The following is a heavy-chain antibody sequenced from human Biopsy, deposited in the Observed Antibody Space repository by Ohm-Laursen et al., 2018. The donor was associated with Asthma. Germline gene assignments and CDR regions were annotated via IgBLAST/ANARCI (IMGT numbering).Heavy chain of an antibody. CDR3: ARGYSGTDRIVYYYSGLEV. V-gene: IGHV1-69*13. CDR2: LIPVLGTP. CDR1: GGSFSNFA. Sequence: GASVKVSCKASGGSFSNFAISWVRQAPGQGPEWMGGLIPVLGTPDHAQMFEGRVTITADESTSTAYMELSSLRSEDTAVYYCARGYSGTDRIVYYYSGLEVWGQGTTVTVSS. D-gene: IGHD5-12*01. J-gene: IGHJ6*02.